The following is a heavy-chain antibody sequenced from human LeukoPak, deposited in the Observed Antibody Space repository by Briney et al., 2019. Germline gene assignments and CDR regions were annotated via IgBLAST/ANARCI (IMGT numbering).Heavy chain of an antibody. J-gene: IGHJ4*02. CDR1: GFTFSAHW. D-gene: IGHD5-12*01. CDR3: ARDGRNGYEDDY. Sequence: GGSLRLSCAASGFTFSAHWMSWVRQAPGKGLEWVANIKQDESEKSYVDSVKGRFTISRDSAKNSLFLQMNSLRAEDTAVYYCARDGRNGYEDDYWGQGTLVTVSS. V-gene: IGHV3-7*01. CDR2: IKQDESEK.